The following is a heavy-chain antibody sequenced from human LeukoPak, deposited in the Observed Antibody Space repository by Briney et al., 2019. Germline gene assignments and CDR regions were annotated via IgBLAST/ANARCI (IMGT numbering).Heavy chain of an antibody. V-gene: IGHV4-4*02. Sequence: SETLSLTCAVSGGSISSSNWWRWVRQHPGKGLEGIGAIYHSGSTNYNPSLKSRVTISVDKSKNQFSLKLSSVTAADTAVYYCARGPRFGELLWHWFDPWGQGTLVTVSS. CDR2: IYHSGST. D-gene: IGHD3-10*01. J-gene: IGHJ5*02. CDR1: GGSISSSNW. CDR3: ARGPRFGELLWHWFDP.